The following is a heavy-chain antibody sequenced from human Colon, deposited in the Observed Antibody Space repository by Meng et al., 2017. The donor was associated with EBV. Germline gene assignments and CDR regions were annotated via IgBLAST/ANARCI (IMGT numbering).Heavy chain of an antibody. V-gene: IGHV4-4*03. CDR1: GGSLSSRNW. CDR2: IYHSGST. Sequence: QGQLQERGPDWVKPPGTLSLTCAVSGGSLSSRNWWSWVRQPPGKGLEWIGEIYHSGSTNYNPSLKSRVTISVDESKNQFSLRLSSVTAADTAVYYCARVGAYCGGDCYHPRWGQGTLVTVSS. J-gene: IGHJ4*02. CDR3: ARVGAYCGGDCYHPR. D-gene: IGHD2-21*02.